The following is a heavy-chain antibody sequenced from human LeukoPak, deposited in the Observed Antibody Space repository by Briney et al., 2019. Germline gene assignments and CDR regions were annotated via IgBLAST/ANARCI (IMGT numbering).Heavy chain of an antibody. CDR1: GFTFSSYA. CDR2: ISGSGGST. V-gene: IGHV3-23*01. CDR3: AKGLLPSGGWSRGFDY. Sequence: GGSLRLSCAASGFTFSSYAMSWVRQAPGKGLEWVSGISGSGGSTYYADSVKGRFTISRDNSKNTLYLQMNSLRAEDTAVYYCAKGLLPSGGWSRGFDYWGQGTLVTVSS. J-gene: IGHJ4*02. D-gene: IGHD6-19*01.